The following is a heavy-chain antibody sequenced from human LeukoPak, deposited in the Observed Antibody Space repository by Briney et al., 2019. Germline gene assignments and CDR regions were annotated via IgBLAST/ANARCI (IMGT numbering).Heavy chain of an antibody. CDR2: ISGSGGST. CDR3: AKGLSSGWVGNFDY. D-gene: IGHD6-19*01. Sequence: PGGSLRLSRAASGFTFSSYAMSWVRQAPGKGLEWVSAISGSGGSTYYADSLKGRFTISRDNSKNTLYLQMNSLRAEDTAVYYCAKGLSSGWVGNFDYWGQGTLATVSS. CDR1: GFTFSSYA. V-gene: IGHV3-23*01. J-gene: IGHJ4*02.